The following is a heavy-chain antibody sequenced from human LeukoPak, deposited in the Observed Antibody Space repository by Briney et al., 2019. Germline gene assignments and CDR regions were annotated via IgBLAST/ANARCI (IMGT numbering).Heavy chain of an antibody. J-gene: IGHJ4*02. CDR2: IGSSGSTI. CDR3: ARPQTSDSSTASLGY. D-gene: IGHD6-6*01. CDR1: GFPFSNYY. Sequence: GGSLRLSCAASGFPFSNYYMSWIRQAPGKGLEWISYIGSSGSTIYYADSVKGRFTISRDNAENSLYLQMDSLRAADTAIYYCARPQTSDSSTASLGYWGQGTRVTVSS. V-gene: IGHV3-11*01.